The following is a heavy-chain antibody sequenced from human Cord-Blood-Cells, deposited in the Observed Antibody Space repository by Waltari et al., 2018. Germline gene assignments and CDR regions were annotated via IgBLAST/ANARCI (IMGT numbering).Heavy chain of an antibody. J-gene: IGHJ4*02. CDR1: GYTFTGYY. CDR3: ARRVTVAGDYFDY. Sequence: QVQLVQSGAEEKKPGASVKVSCKASGYTFTGYYMHWVRQAPGQGLEWMGWINPNSGGTNYAQKFQGWVTMTRDTSISTAYMELSRLRSDATAVYYCARRVTVAGDYFDYWGQGTLVTVSS. D-gene: IGHD1-20*01. CDR2: INPNSGGT. V-gene: IGHV1-2*04.